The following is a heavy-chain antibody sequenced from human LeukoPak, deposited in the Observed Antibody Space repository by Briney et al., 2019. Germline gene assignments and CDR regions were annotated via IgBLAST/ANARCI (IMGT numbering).Heavy chain of an antibody. Sequence: SETLSLTCTVSGGSISTSSFYWGWIRQPPGKGLEWIGSMYYSGSTYYNPSLKSRVTISVDTSKNQFSLKLSSVTAADTAVYYCASSSQQWLVHFDYWGQGTLVTVSS. CDR1: GGSISTSSFY. V-gene: IGHV4-39*07. CDR2: MYYSGST. CDR3: ASSSQQWLVHFDY. D-gene: IGHD6-19*01. J-gene: IGHJ4*02.